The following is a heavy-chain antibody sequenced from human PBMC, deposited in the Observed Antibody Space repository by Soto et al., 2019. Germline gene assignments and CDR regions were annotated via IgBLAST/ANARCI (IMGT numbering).Heavy chain of an antibody. CDR3: ARAGGTAMVKDFDY. V-gene: IGHV4-61*01. Sequence: QVQLQESGPGLVKPSETLSLTCTVSGSSVTSGIHSWSWIRQPPGKGLEWVGYISYSGSTNYNTSLKSRVTISVDTSKNQFSLKLSSVTAADMAVYYCARAGGTAMVKDFDYWGQGAPVTVSS. CDR2: ISYSGST. J-gene: IGHJ4*02. D-gene: IGHD5-18*01. CDR1: GSSVTSGIHS.